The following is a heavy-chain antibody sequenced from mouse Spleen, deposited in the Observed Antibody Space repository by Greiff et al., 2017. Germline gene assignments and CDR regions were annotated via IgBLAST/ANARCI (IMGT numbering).Heavy chain of an antibody. D-gene: IGHD4-1*01. CDR2: FNPNYGTT. Sequence: FRLQQPGPELVKPGASVKISCKASGYSFTDYNMNWVKQSNGKSLEWIGVFNPNYGTTSYNQKFKGKATLTVDQSSSTAYMQHNSLTSEDSAVYYCAREDWERDYWGQGTTLTVSS. J-gene: IGHJ2*01. CDR3: AREDWERDY. CDR1: GYSFTDYN. V-gene: IGHV1-39*01.